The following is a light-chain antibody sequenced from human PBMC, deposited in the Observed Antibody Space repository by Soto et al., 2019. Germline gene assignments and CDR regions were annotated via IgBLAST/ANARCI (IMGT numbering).Light chain of an antibody. V-gene: IGKV1-39*01. CDR1: QSISDY. CDR2: AAS. CDR3: QRYYSSPLT. J-gene: IGKJ1*01. Sequence: DIQMTQSPSSLSASVGDRVTITCRASQSISDYLNWCQQKPGKAPKLLIQAASSLQCGVPSGFSASGSGTDFTLTSSSLQSEDSATYCCQRYYSSPLTVGQGTKVE.